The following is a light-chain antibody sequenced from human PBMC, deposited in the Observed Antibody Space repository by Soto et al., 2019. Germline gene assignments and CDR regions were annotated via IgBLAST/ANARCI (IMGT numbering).Light chain of an antibody. CDR1: QSVSSSY. V-gene: IGKV3-20*01. CDR2: GAS. J-gene: IGKJ2*01. CDR3: QLRDT. Sequence: EIVLTQSPGTLSLSPGERATLSCRASQSVSSSYLSWYQQKPGQAPRLLIYGASSRATGIPDRFSGSGSGTDFSLTISRLEAEDFAVYFCQLRDTFGQGTKVEIK.